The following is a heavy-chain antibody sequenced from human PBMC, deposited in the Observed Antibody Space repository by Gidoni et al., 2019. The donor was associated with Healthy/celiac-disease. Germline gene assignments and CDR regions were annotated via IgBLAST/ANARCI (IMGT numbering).Heavy chain of an antibody. Sequence: QVQLVQSGAEVKKPGASVKVSCKASGYTFTSYDINWVRQATGQGLEWMGWMNPNSGNTGYAQKFQGRVTMTRNTSISTAYMELSSLRSEDTAVYYCARANVEMATINQDAFDIWGQGTMVTVSS. CDR2: MNPNSGNT. D-gene: IGHD5-12*01. V-gene: IGHV1-8*01. J-gene: IGHJ3*02. CDR1: GYTFTSYD. CDR3: ARANVEMATINQDAFDI.